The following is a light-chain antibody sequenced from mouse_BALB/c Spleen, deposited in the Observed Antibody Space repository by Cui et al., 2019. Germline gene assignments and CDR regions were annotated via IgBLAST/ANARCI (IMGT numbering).Light chain of an antibody. J-gene: IGKJ1*01. CDR1: SGVSY. CDR2: STS. V-gene: IGKV4-80*01. CDR3: HQWSSYPWT. Sequence: QIVLTLSPAIMSAFLGEEITLTCSASSGVSYIQWYQQKAGTSPKLLIDSTSNLTSGVPSRFSGSGSGTFYSLTISSVEAEDAADYYCHQWSSYPWTFGGGTKLEIK.